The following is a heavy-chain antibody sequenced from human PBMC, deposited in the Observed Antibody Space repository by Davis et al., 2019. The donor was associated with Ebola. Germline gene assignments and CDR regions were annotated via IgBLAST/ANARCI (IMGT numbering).Heavy chain of an antibody. Sequence: GESLKISCAASGFTFSSYAMHWVRQAPGKGLEWVAVISYDGSNKYYADSVKGRFTISRDNSKNTLYLQMNSLRSEDTAVYYCARAMNRGWPSNYYYYYYMDVWGKGTTVTVSS. CDR1: GFTFSSYA. D-gene: IGHD1-26*01. CDR2: ISYDGSNK. J-gene: IGHJ6*03. V-gene: IGHV3-30-3*01. CDR3: ARAMNRGWPSNYYYYYYMDV.